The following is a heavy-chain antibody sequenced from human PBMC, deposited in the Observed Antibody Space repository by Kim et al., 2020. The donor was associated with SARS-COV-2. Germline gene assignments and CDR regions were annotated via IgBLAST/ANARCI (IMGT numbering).Heavy chain of an antibody. J-gene: IGHJ4*02. CDR2: INAGNGNT. V-gene: IGHV1-3*01. CDR3: ARRPPTVTTHYFDY. Sequence: ASVKVSCKASGYTFTSYAMHWVRQAPGQRLEWMGWINAGNGNTKYSQKFQGRVTITRDTSASTAYMELSSLRSEDTAVYYCARRPPTVTTHYFDYWGQGTLVTVSS. D-gene: IGHD4-17*01. CDR1: GYTFTSYA.